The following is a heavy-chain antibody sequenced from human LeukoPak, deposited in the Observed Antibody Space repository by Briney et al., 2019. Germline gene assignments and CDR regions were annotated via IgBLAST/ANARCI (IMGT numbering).Heavy chain of an antibody. J-gene: IGHJ4*02. D-gene: IGHD3-10*01. CDR2: VYCSGTS. CDR3: ARGNYYGSGNYPYYFDY. Sequence: SETLSLTCDVSGDSFSSYYWGWIRQPPGKGLEWIGYVYCSGTSTYSPSLKGRVTISVDTSRKRFSLNLTSVTATDTAVYYCARGNYYGSGNYPYYFDYWGQGALVTVSS. CDR1: GDSFSSYY. V-gene: IGHV4-59*08.